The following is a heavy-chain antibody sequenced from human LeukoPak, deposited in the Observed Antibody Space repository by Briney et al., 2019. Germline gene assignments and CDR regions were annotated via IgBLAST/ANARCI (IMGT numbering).Heavy chain of an antibody. J-gene: IGHJ5*02. V-gene: IGHV4-61*01. CDR3: ARGRAAAGTRWFDP. CDR1: GGSVSSGSYY. CDR2: IYYSGST. D-gene: IGHD6-13*01. Sequence: PSETLSLTCTVSGGSVSSGSYYWSWIRQPPGKGLEWIGYIYYSGSTNYNPSLKSRVTISVDTSKNQFSLKLSSLTAADTAVYYCARGRAAAGTRWFDPWGQGTLVTVSS.